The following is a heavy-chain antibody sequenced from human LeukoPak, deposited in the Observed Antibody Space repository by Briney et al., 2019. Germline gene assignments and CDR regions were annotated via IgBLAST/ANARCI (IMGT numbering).Heavy chain of an antibody. CDR2: INHSGST. CDR3: ARGVPGY. Sequence: PSETLSLTCAVYGGSLSGYYWSWIRQPPGKGLEWIGEINHSGSTNYNPSLKSRVTISVDTSKNQFSLKLSSVTAAATAVYYCARGVPGYWGQGMLVTVSS. CDR1: GGSLSGYY. J-gene: IGHJ4*02. V-gene: IGHV4-34*01.